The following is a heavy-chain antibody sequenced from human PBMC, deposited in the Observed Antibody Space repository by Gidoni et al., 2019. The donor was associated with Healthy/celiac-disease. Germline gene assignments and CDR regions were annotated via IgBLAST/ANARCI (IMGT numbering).Heavy chain of an antibody. CDR1: GFPFSSYG. CDR3: ARDTTYYYGSGSYLPRNAFDI. CDR2: IWYDGSNK. D-gene: IGHD3-10*01. V-gene: IGHV3-33*01. Sequence: QVQLVESGGGVVQPGRSLRLSCAASGFPFSSYGLHWVRQDPGKGLEWVAVIWYDGSNKYYADSVKGRFTISRDNSKNTLYLQMNSLRAEDTAVYYCARDTTYYYGSGSYLPRNAFDIWGQGTMVTVSS. J-gene: IGHJ3*02.